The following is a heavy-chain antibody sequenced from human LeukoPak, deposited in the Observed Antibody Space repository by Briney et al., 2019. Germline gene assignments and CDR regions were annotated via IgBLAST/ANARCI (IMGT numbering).Heavy chain of an antibody. D-gene: IGHD2-2*01. CDR2: INPNSGGT. CDR3: ARAYCSSTSCNFDY. CDR1: GYTFTGYY. V-gene: IGHV1-2*02. Sequence: GASVKVSCKASGYTFTGYYMHWVRQAPGQGLEWMGWINPNSGGTNYAQKFQGRVTMTRDTSISTAYMELSRLRSDDTAVYYCARAYCSSTSCNFDYWGQGTLVTVSS. J-gene: IGHJ4*02.